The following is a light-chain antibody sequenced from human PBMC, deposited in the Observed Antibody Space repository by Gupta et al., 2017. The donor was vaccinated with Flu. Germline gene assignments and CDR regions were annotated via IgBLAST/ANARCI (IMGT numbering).Light chain of an antibody. V-gene: IGLV2-8*01. Sequence: QSALTQPRSASGYSGQSITSSCTGTSSDIGAYKYVSWHQLHAGKDPILVIYDVTKRPSGIPDSVSGSKSGNTASLTVSGLQAEDEGDYYCSSHTVSDTFVFGTGTAVTVL. CDR2: DVT. J-gene: IGLJ1*01. CDR1: SSDIGAYKY. CDR3: SSHTVSDTFV.